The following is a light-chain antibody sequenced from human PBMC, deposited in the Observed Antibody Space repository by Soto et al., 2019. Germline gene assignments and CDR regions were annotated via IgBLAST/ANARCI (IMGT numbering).Light chain of an antibody. CDR2: GAS. J-gene: IGKJ4*02. CDR1: QSVSSN. CDR3: QQYGSLPRT. V-gene: IGKV3-20*01. Sequence: PRPLSISKRERATLSCRASQSVSSNLAWYQQKPGQAPRLLIYGASSRATGIPDNFSGSGSGTDFTLTISRLEPEDFAVYYCQQYGSLPRTFGEGTKVDIK.